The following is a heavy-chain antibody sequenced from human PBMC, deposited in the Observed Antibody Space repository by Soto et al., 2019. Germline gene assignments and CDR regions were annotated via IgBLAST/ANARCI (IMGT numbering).Heavy chain of an antibody. CDR2: VNPCDGST. CDR3: ARYYVQNRPIDY. V-gene: IGHV1-46*01. CDR1: GYTLTAYY. Sequence: XAVKVSCKASGYTLTAYYIHWVRQAPGQGREWMGIVNPCDGSTRYAQMFQDRVTMMRDTSTSTIYMELSSLRSEDTAVYYCARYYVQNRPIDYWGQGTLVTVSS. D-gene: IGHD3-10*02. J-gene: IGHJ4*02.